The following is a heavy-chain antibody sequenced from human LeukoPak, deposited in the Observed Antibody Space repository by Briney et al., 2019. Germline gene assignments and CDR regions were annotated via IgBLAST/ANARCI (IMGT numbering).Heavy chain of an antibody. CDR3: ARVVGWVDY. V-gene: IGHV4-39*01. CDR2: VYYSGTT. CDR1: GGSISSSVYF. D-gene: IGHD1-26*01. Sequence: SETLSLTCSVSGGSISSSVYFWGWVRQPPGKGLEWIGSVYYSGTTYYNPSLKTRVTISVDTSKNQFSLNLRSVTAADTAVYYCARVVGWVDYWGQGTLVTVSS. J-gene: IGHJ4*02.